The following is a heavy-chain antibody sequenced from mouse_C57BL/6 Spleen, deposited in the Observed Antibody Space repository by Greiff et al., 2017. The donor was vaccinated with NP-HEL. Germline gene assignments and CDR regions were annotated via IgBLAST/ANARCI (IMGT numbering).Heavy chain of an antibody. V-gene: IGHV1-26*01. D-gene: IGHD4-1*01. Sequence: EVQLQQSGPELVKPGASVKISCKASGYTFTDYYMNWVKQSHGKSLEWIGDINPNNGGTSYNQKFKGKATLTVDKSSSTAYMELRSLTSEDSAVYYCARRRKLTGNFDYWGQGTTLTVSS. J-gene: IGHJ2*01. CDR3: ARRRKLTGNFDY. CDR1: GYTFTDYY. CDR2: INPNNGGT.